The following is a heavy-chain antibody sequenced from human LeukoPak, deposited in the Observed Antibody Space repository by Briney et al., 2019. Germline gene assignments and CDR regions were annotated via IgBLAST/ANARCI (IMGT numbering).Heavy chain of an antibody. D-gene: IGHD5-12*01. Sequence: GGSLRLSCAASGFTFSTYAMSWVRLAPGKGLEWVSGISGSGGSTYYADSVKGRFTISRDNSKNTLYLQMNSLRAEDTAVYYCARGEWLRSGQFDYWGQGTLLTVSS. V-gene: IGHV3-23*01. CDR3: ARGEWLRSGQFDY. CDR2: ISGSGGST. J-gene: IGHJ4*02. CDR1: GFTFSTYA.